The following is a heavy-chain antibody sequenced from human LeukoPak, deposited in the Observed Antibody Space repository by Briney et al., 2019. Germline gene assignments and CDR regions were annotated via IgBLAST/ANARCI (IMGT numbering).Heavy chain of an antibody. Sequence: PGGSLRLSCAVSGFSVTNNYMSWVRQAPGKGLEWVSVFYVGGATYYADSVTGRFTISRDNFENTLYLQMKSLKSVATAVYYCARGDGYNFFDYWGQGTLVTVSS. D-gene: IGHD5-24*01. CDR2: FYVGGAT. CDR3: ARGDGYNFFDY. CDR1: GFSVTNNY. V-gene: IGHV3-53*01. J-gene: IGHJ4*02.